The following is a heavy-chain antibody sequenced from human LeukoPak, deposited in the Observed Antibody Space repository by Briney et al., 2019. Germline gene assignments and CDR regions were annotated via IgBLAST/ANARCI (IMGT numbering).Heavy chain of an antibody. D-gene: IGHD2-21*01. Sequence: SETLSLTCTVSGGSINSYYWSWIRQPPGKGLECIGYIHYTGSTNYNPSLKSRVTISVDTSKNQFSLKLSSVTAADTAVYYCARDGSRILWWGYDRFFDYWGQGTLVTVSS. CDR3: ARDGSRILWWGYDRFFDY. CDR2: IHYTGST. J-gene: IGHJ4*02. V-gene: IGHV4-59*12. CDR1: GGSINSYY.